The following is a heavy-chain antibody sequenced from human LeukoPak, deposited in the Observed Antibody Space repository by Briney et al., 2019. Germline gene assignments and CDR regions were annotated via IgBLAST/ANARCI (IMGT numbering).Heavy chain of an antibody. CDR3: AKEDSSSWSIDY. D-gene: IGHD6-13*01. Sequence: PGGSLRLSCAASGFTFSSYGMHWVRQAPGKGREWVAFIRYGGSNKYYADSVKGRFTISRDNSKNTLYLQMNSLRAEDTAAYYCAKEDSSSWSIDYWGQGTLVTVSS. J-gene: IGHJ4*02. CDR2: IRYGGSNK. CDR1: GFTFSSYG. V-gene: IGHV3-30*02.